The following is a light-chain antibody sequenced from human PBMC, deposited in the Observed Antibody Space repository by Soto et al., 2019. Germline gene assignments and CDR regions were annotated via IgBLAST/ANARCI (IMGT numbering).Light chain of an antibody. CDR3: LLTYRGYRV. J-gene: IGLJ3*02. V-gene: IGLV7-46*01. CDR1: TGAVTSGHY. Sequence: QAVVTQEPSLTVSPGGTVTLTCDSSTGAVTSGHYPYWFQQKPGQAPRTLIYDTSNKHSWTPARFSGSLLGGKAALTLSGAQTEDEADYYCLLTYRGYRVFGGGTQLTVL. CDR2: DTS.